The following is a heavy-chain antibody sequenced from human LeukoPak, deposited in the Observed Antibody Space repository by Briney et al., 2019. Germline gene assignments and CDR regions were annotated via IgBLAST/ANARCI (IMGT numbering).Heavy chain of an antibody. J-gene: IGHJ4*02. CDR1: GFTFSSYS. D-gene: IGHD1-26*01. CDR2: ISSSSSTI. Sequence: GGSLRLSCAASGFTFSSYSMNWVRQAPGKWLEWVSFISSSSSTIYYADSVKGRFTISRDNAKNSLYLQMNSLRAEDTAVYYCARDRGGSYSAIDYWGQGTLVTVSS. CDR3: ARDRGGSYSAIDY. V-gene: IGHV3-48*04.